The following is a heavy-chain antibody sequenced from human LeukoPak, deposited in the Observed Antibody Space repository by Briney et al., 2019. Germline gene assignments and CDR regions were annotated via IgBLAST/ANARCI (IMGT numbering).Heavy chain of an antibody. Sequence: ASVKVSCKASGYTFTSNGISWVRQAPGQGLEWMGWISAYNGNTNYAQKLQGRVTMTTDTSTSTAYMGLRSLRSDDTAVYYCARVYGPYYYYGMDVWGQGTTVTVSS. V-gene: IGHV1-18*01. D-gene: IGHD1-14*01. J-gene: IGHJ6*02. CDR2: ISAYNGNT. CDR3: ARVYGPYYYYGMDV. CDR1: GYTFTSNG.